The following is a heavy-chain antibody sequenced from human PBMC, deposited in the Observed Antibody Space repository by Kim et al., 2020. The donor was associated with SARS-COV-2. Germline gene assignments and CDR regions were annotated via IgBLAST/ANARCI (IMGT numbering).Heavy chain of an antibody. CDR1: GFIFSTYA. CDR3: ARSYRPFHWQDFDY. CDR2: ISYEGSKN. D-gene: IGHD3-9*01. V-gene: IGHV3-30-3*01. Sequence: GGSLRLSCAASGFIFSTYAMHWVRQAPGKGLEWVAVISYEGSKNYYADSVKGRFTISRDNSKNTLYLQMNSLRAEDTAVYYCARSYRPFHWQDFDYWGQGTLLTVSS. J-gene: IGHJ4*02.